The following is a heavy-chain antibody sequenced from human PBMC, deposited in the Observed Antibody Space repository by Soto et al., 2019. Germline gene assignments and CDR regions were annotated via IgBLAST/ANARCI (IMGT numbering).Heavy chain of an antibody. CDR2: ITSNGGYT. CDR3: ASQSHYSSGYSFDY. Sequence: EVQLVESGGGLVQPGGSLRLSCAASGFTFSTYSMHWVRQAPGKGLEYVSAITSNGGYTSYANSVKGRFTISRDNSKNTLYLQMHSLRAEDMAVYYCASQSHYSSGYSFDYWGQGTLVTVSS. CDR1: GFTFSTYS. J-gene: IGHJ4*02. V-gene: IGHV3-64*01. D-gene: IGHD3-22*01.